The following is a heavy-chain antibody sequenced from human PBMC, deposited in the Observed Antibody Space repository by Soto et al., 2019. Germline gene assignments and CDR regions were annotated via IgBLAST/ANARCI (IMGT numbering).Heavy chain of an antibody. CDR3: ARASSGRGLDV. Sequence: GESLKISCQASGYKFITYSIAWVRQVPGKGLEYMGFIYPGDSDTRYTPSFQGRVTISADKSITTAFLQWTSLKASDTATYYCARASSGRGLDVWGQGTTVTVSS. CDR2: IYPGDSDT. D-gene: IGHD3-10*01. CDR1: GYKFITYS. V-gene: IGHV5-51*01. J-gene: IGHJ6*02.